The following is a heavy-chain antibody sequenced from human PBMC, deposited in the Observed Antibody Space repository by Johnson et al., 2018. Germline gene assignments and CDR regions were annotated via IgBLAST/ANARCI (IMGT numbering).Heavy chain of an antibody. CDR3: ARAEDDSSGYLI. CDR1: GGSISSYY. J-gene: IGHJ3*02. CDR2: IYYSGST. D-gene: IGHD3-22*01. Sequence: QVQLVESGPGLVKPSETLSLTCTVSGGSISSYYWSWIRQPPGTGLEWIGYIYYSGSTNYNPSLKSRVTISVDTSKNQFSLKLSSVTAADTAVYYCARAEDDSSGYLIWGQGTMVTVSS. V-gene: IGHV4-59*01.